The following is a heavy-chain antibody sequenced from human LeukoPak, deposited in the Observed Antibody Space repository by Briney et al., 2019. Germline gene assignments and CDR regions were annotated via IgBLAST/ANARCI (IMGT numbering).Heavy chain of an antibody. J-gene: IGHJ4*02. CDR1: GFTFSNYY. CDR3: AISMGSGSYTPDY. Sequence: KPGGSLRLSCAASGFTFSNYYMSWIRQTPGKGLEWVSYITSSGSYTNYADSVKGRFTISRDNAKNSLYLQMNSLSPEDTAVYYCAISMGSGSYTPDYWGQGTLVTVSS. V-gene: IGHV3-11*03. D-gene: IGHD3-10*01. CDR2: ITSSGSYT.